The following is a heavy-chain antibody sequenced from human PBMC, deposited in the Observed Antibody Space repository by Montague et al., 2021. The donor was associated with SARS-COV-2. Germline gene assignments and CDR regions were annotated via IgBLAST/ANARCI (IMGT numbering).Heavy chain of an antibody. Sequence: SETLSPTCSVSGGSISSYYYSWIRQSPGKGLEWSGYIFQGGITDXNPSCKSGVTISVDMSKNQFSLQLNSVTAADSAVYYCARTEYNWNDWFDPWGQGTLVTVSS. CDR2: IFQGGIT. V-gene: IGHV4-59*13. CDR3: ARTEYNWNDWFDP. CDR1: GGSISSYY. J-gene: IGHJ5*02. D-gene: IGHD1-20*01.